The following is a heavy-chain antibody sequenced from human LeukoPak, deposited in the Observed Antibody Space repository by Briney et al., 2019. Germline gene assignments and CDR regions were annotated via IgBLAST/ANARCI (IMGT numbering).Heavy chain of an antibody. Sequence: PGRSLRLSCAASKFTLSHYGMHWVRQAPGKGLQWVAVIWSDGTNQYYADSVKGRFTISRDNSNKMVYLQMNSLRADDTGVYYCAKDAQRGFDYSNSLEYWGQGALVIVSS. CDR3: AKDAQRGFDYSNSLEY. D-gene: IGHD4-11*01. J-gene: IGHJ4*02. CDR2: IWSDGTNQ. CDR1: KFTLSHYG. V-gene: IGHV3-33*06.